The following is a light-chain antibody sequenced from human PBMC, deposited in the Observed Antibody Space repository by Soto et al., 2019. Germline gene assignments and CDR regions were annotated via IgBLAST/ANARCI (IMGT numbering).Light chain of an antibody. CDR2: YIS. J-gene: IGKJ1*01. V-gene: IGKV3D-15*01. CDR3: QQYYSYST. CDR1: QSAGNF. Sequence: EIVMTQSPAILSVSPGEGASLSCRASQSAGNFLAWYQQKPGQAPRLLIYYISTRATGIPARFSSSGSGTEFALTISSLQPDDFATYYCQQYYSYSTFGQGTKVDIK.